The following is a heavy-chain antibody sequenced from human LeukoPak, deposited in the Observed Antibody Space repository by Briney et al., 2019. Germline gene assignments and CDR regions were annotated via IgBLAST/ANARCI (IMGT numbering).Heavy chain of an antibody. D-gene: IGHD6-13*01. V-gene: IGHV4-61*08. CDR2: IYYSGST. J-gene: IGHJ4*02. CDR1: GGSISSGGYY. Sequence: PSETLSLTCTVSGGSISSGGYYWSWIRQPPGKRLEWIGYIYYSGSTNYNPSLKSRVTISVDTSKNQFSLKLSSVTAADTAVYYCARGGGIAAAGTPLGYWGQGTLVTVSS. CDR3: ARGGGIAAAGTPLGY.